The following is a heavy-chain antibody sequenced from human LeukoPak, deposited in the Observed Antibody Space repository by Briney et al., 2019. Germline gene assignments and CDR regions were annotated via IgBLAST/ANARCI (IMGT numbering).Heavy chain of an antibody. V-gene: IGHV3-7*01. CDR3: ARAAYYYGSGSYSEPRGRYYFDY. D-gene: IGHD3-10*01. CDR2: IKQDGSEE. J-gene: IGHJ4*02. CDR1: GFTFSSYW. Sequence: GGSLRLSCAASGFTFSSYWMTWVRQAPEKGLEWVAKIKQDGSEEYYVASVKGRFTISRDNAKNSLYPQMNSLRAEDTAVYYCARAAYYYGSGSYSEPRGRYYFDYWGQGTLVTVST.